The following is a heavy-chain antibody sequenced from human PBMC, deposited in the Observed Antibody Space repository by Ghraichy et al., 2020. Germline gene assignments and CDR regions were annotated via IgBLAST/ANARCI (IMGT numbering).Heavy chain of an antibody. CDR1: GGSFSGYY. CDR2: INHSGST. Sequence: TLSLTCAVYGGSFSGYYWSWIRQPPGKGLEWIGEINHSGSTNYNPSLKSRVTISVDTSKNQFSLKLSSVTAADTAVYYCARGRVHFDIVVVPARNYYYGMDVWGQGTTVTVSS. J-gene: IGHJ6*02. CDR3: ARGRVHFDIVVVPARNYYYGMDV. V-gene: IGHV4-34*01. D-gene: IGHD2-2*01.